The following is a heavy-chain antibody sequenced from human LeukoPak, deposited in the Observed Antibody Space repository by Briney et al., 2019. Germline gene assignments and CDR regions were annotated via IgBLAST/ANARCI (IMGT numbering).Heavy chain of an antibody. CDR2: LSGSGAGT. CDR1: GFTFSNDA. Sequence: GGSLRLFCAASGFTFSNDAMSWVRQAPGKGLEWVSALSGSGAGTYYADSVKGRFTISRDNSKNTLYLQMNSLRAEDTAVYYCARDPFYDSSAYPTWGQGTLVTVSS. D-gene: IGHD3-22*01. CDR3: ARDPFYDSSAYPT. V-gene: IGHV3-23*01. J-gene: IGHJ5*02.